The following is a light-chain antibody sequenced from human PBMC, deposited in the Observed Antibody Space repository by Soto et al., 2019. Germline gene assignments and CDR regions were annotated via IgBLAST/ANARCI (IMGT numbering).Light chain of an antibody. CDR3: QQYGNSAT. V-gene: IGKV3-20*01. Sequence: EIVLTQSPGTLSLSPGERATLSCRASQSVFSNYLAWYQQKPDQSPRLLIYGASYRASGIPDRFSGSGSGTDFTLTISRLEPEDFAVYYCQQYGNSATFGQGTKVEIK. CDR2: GAS. CDR1: QSVFSNY. J-gene: IGKJ1*01.